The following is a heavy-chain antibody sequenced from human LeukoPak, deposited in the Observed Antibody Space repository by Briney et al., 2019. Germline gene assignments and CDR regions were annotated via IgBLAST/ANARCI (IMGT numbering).Heavy chain of an antibody. V-gene: IGHV1-2*02. CDR2: INPNSGGT. Sequence: ASVKVSCKASGYTFTGYYMHWVRQAPGQGLEWMGWINPNSGGTNYAQKFQGRVTMTRDTSISTAYMELSRLRSDDTAVYYCARDFNDYGDPPVYWGQGTLVTVSS. J-gene: IGHJ4*02. CDR1: GYTFTGYY. D-gene: IGHD4-17*01. CDR3: ARDFNDYGDPPVY.